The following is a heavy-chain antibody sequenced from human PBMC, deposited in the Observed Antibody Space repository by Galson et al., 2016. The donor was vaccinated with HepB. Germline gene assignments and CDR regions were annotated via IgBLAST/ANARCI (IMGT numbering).Heavy chain of an antibody. CDR3: ARVMNSGYPFS. CDR1: GFTFGSNW. Sequence: SLRLSCAGSGFTFGSNWMTWVRQAPGKGLEWVANIKQSGSEKYYVDSVKGRFTISRDSAKNSLYLQMNSLRAEDTAVYFCARVMNSGYPFSWGQGTLVTVSS. V-gene: IGHV3-7*01. J-gene: IGHJ5*02. CDR2: IKQSGSEK. D-gene: IGHD3-22*01.